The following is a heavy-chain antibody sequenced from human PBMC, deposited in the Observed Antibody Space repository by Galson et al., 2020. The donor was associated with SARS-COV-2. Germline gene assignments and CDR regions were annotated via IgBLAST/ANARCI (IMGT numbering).Heavy chain of an antibody. CDR3: AREVGRWIAVAGTDAFDI. D-gene: IGHD6-19*01. Sequence: GESLKISCAASGFTFSSYSMNWVRQAPGKGLEWVSSISSSSSYIYYADSVKGRFTISRDNAKNSLYLQMNSLRAEDTAVYYCAREVGRWIAVAGTDAFDIWGQGTMVTVSS. CDR1: GFTFSSYS. V-gene: IGHV3-21*01. CDR2: ISSSSSYI. J-gene: IGHJ3*02.